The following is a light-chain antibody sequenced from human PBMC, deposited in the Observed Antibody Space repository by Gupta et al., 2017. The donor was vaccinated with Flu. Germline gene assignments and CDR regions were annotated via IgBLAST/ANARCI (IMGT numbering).Light chain of an antibody. Sequence: KVGAPYDINWYQQLPGTAPKLRIYGDSNRPSGVPDRFSGSKSGTSASLAITGLQAEDEADYYCQSYDSRLSGFWVFGGGTKLTVL. CDR1: KVGAPYD. CDR3: QSYDSRLSGFWV. J-gene: IGLJ3*02. CDR2: GDS. V-gene: IGLV1-40*01.